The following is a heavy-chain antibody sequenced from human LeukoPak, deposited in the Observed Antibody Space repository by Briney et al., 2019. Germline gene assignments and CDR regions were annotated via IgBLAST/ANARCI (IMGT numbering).Heavy chain of an antibody. CDR2: INPNSGGT. D-gene: IGHD2-2*02. CDR1: GYTFTGYY. J-gene: IGHJ6*02. V-gene: IGHV1-2*02. CDR3: ARDMVECNCSSTSCYTARACYYYYGMDV. Sequence: ASVKVSCKASGYTFTGYYMHWVRQAPGQGLEWMGWINPNSGGTNYAQKFQGRVTMTRDTSISTAYMELSRLRSDDTAVYYCARDMVECNCSSTSCYTARACYYYYGMDVWGQGTTVTVSS.